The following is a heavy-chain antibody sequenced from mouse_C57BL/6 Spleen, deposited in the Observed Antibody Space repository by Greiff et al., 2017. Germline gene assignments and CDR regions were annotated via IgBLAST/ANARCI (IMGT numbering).Heavy chain of an antibody. CDR2: IDPSDSYT. V-gene: IGHV1-50*01. Sequence: VQLQQPGAELVKPGASVKLSCKASGYTFTSYWMQWVKQRPGQGLEWIGEIDPSDSYTNYNQKFKGKATLTVDTSSSTAYMQLSSLTSEDSAVYYCASRPFAYWGQGTLVTVSA. CDR1: GYTFTSYW. CDR3: ASRPFAY. J-gene: IGHJ3*01.